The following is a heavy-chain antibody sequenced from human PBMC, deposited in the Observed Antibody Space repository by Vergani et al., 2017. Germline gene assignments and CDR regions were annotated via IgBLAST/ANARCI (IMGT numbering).Heavy chain of an antibody. D-gene: IGHD2-15*01. CDR3: AGDWDLGYCSGGSCGHLDY. Sequence: QVQLVQSGAEVKKPGASVKVSCKASGYTFTSYGISWVRQAPGQGLEWMGWISAYNGNTNYAQKLQGRVTMTTDTSTSTAYMEVRSLRSDDTAVYYWAGDWDLGYCSGGSCGHLDYWGQGTLVTVSS. CDR2: ISAYNGNT. CDR1: GYTFTSYG. J-gene: IGHJ4*02. V-gene: IGHV1-18*01.